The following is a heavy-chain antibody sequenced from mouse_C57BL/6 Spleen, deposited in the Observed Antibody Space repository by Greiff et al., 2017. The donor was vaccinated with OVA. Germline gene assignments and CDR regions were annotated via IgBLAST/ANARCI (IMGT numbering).Heavy chain of an antibody. J-gene: IGHJ4*01. CDR1: GFTFTDYY. Sequence: EVHLVESGGGLVQPGGSLSLSCAASGFTFTDYYMSWVRQPPGKALEWLGFIRNKANGYTTEYSASVKGRFTISRDNFQSILYLQMNALRAEDSATYYCARDYYGSSYGAMDYWGQGTSVTVSS. CDR2: IRNKANGYTT. CDR3: ARDYYGSSYGAMDY. D-gene: IGHD1-1*01. V-gene: IGHV7-3*01.